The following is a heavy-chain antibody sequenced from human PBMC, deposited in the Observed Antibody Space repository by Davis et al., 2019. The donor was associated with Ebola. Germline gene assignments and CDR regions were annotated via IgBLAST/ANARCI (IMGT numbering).Heavy chain of an antibody. D-gene: IGHD5-12*01. Sequence: ASVKVSCKASGYTFTGYYMHWVRQAPGQGLEWMGRINPNSGGTNYAQKFQGRVTMTRDTSISTAYMELSRLRSDDTAVYYCARDGKGGYDTFDYWGQGTLVTVSS. J-gene: IGHJ4*02. V-gene: IGHV1-2*06. CDR1: GYTFTGYY. CDR3: ARDGKGGYDTFDY. CDR2: INPNSGGT.